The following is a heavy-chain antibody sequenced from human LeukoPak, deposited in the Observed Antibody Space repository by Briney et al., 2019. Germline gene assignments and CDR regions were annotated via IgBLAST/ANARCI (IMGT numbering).Heavy chain of an antibody. V-gene: IGHV4-39*01. Sequence: SETLSLTRTVSGGSISSSSYYWGWIRQPPGKGLERIGSIYYSGSTYYNPSLKSRVTISVDTSKNQFSLKLSSVTAADTAVYYCARRFITHDYRGWFDPWGQGTLVTVSS. J-gene: IGHJ5*02. CDR3: ARRFITHDYRGWFDP. CDR1: GGSISSSSYY. D-gene: IGHD4-11*01. CDR2: IYYSGST.